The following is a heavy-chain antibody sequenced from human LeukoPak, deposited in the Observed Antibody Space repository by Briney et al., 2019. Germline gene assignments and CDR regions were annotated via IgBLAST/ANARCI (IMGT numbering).Heavy chain of an antibody. V-gene: IGHV1-24*01. CDR2: FDPEDGET. CDR3: ATALDIVATPGNY. J-gene: IGHJ4*02. D-gene: IGHD5-12*01. CDR1: GYTLTELS. Sequence: ASVKVSCKVSGYTLTELSMHWVRQAPRKGLEWMGGFDPEDGETIYAQKFQGRVTMTEDTSTDTAYMELSSLRSEDTAVYYCATALDIVATPGNYWGQGTLVTVSS.